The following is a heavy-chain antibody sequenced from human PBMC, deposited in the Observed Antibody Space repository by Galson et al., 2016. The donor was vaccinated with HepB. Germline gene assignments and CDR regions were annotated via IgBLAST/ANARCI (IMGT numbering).Heavy chain of an antibody. D-gene: IGHD6-13*01. V-gene: IGHV3-23*01. CDR3: VKDRPYGTGWYGCSES. Sequence: SLRLSCAASGFTFITSGMSWVRQTPGKGLEWVASFRGRANTQESDPVRGRFTASRDDPKGTPFLQMNSLTADDTDVYYRVKDRPYGTGWYGCSESWGQGTLVIVSS. CDR2: FRGRANT. J-gene: IGHJ5*02. CDR1: GFTFITSG.